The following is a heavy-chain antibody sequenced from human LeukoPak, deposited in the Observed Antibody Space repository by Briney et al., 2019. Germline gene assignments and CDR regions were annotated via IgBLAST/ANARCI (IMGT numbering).Heavy chain of an antibody. V-gene: IGHV3-23*01. CDR3: AKDHYDILTGYYNPLDY. CDR1: GFTFSSYA. J-gene: IGHJ4*02. Sequence: PGGSLRLSCAASGFTFSSYAMSWVRQPPGKGLEWVSAISGSGGSTYYADSVKGRFTISRDNSKNTLYLQMNSLRAEDTAVYYCAKDHYDILTGYYNPLDYWGQGTLVTVSS. D-gene: IGHD3-9*01. CDR2: ISGSGGST.